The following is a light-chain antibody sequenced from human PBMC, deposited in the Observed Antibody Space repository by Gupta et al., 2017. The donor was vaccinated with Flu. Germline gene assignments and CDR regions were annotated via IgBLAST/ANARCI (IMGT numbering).Light chain of an antibody. CDR2: SAS. CDR1: QTISNY. V-gene: IGKV1-39*01. J-gene: IGKJ3*01. Sequence: DIQMAQSPSSLSASLGDRVTITCRADQTISNYLSWYQQKPGKAPRLLISSASHLESGVPSRFRGGGSGTEFTLTIDSLQPDDFATYFCLQGVTTPLTFGPGTKVHIK. CDR3: LQGVTTPLT.